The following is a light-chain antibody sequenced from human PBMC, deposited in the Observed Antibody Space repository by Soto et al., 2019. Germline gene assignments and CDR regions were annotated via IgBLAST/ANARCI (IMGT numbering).Light chain of an antibody. CDR2: GNS. CDR1: SPNIGAGYD. Sequence: QSVLTQPPSVSGAPGQRVTISCTGSSPNIGAGYDVHWYQHLPGTAPKLLIYGNSNRPSGVPDRFSGSKSGTSASLAITGLQAEDEADYYCHSYDSSLSGSVFGGGTKLTVL. CDR3: HSYDSSLSGSV. V-gene: IGLV1-40*01. J-gene: IGLJ2*01.